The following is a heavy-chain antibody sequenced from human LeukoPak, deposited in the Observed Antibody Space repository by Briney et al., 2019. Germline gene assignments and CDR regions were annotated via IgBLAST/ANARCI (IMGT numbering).Heavy chain of an antibody. J-gene: IGHJ4*02. CDR2: MSPNSGDT. V-gene: IGHV1-8*01. CDR1: GYTFTSYD. Sequence: ASVKVSCKASGYTFTSYDINWVRQATGQGLEWMGWMSPNSGDTGYAQKFQGRVTMTSDSSISTAYMELSSLRSEDTAIYYCVRTPPNWGFDYWGQGTLVTVSS. D-gene: IGHD7-27*01. CDR3: VRTPPNWGFDY.